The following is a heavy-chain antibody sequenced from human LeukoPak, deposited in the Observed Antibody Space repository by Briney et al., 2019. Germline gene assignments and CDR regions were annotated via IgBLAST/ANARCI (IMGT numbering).Heavy chain of an antibody. J-gene: IGHJ4*02. Sequence: GASVKVSCKASGYSFVLYGISWVRQAPGQGPEWMGWISTYNGNTKYAEKFQGRVTMTTETPTSTAYMELRSLRSDDAAVYYCARDEDYGIFVNVDYWGQGTLVTVSS. CDR3: ARDEDYGIFVNVDY. D-gene: IGHD4-17*01. CDR1: GYSFVLYG. V-gene: IGHV1-18*01. CDR2: ISTYNGNT.